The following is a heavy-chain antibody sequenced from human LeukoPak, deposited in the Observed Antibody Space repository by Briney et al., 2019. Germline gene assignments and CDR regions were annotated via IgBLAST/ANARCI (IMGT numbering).Heavy chain of an antibody. Sequence: GGSLRLSCAASGFTFSSYSMNWVRQAPGKGLEWVSYISSSSGTIYYADSVKGRFTISRDNAKNSLYLQMNGLRAEDTAVYYCARAVVGATNYWGQGTLVTVSS. CDR2: ISSSSGTI. D-gene: IGHD1-26*01. V-gene: IGHV3-48*01. CDR1: GFTFSSYS. J-gene: IGHJ4*02. CDR3: ARAVVGATNY.